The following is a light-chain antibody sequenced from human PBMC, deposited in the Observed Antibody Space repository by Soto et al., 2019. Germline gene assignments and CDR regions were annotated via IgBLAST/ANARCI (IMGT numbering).Light chain of an antibody. CDR1: NSDIGSNP. Sequence: QSLLTQPPSASGTPGQRVTISCSGSNSDIGSNPVNWYQHLPGTAPKLLIYSTFQRPSGVPDRFSGSKFDTSASLAISGLQSEDEALYYCALWSDSLNGWVLGVGTKVTVL. CDR3: ALWSDSLNGWV. V-gene: IGLV1-44*01. CDR2: STF. J-gene: IGLJ3*02.